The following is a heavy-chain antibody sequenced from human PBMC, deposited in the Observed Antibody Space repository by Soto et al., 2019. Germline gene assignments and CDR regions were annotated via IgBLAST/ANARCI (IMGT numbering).Heavy chain of an antibody. V-gene: IGHV4-31*03. Sequence: QVRLEESGPGLVKPSETLSLICSVSGGSVNNANYFWNWIRHHPETGLEWIGYIYYSGSTRYNPSFKTRATLSIDTSKNQSSLRLNSVTVADTAVYFCARDADYGGSRGGMDVWGRGTTVTVSS. J-gene: IGHJ6*02. D-gene: IGHD4-17*01. CDR3: ARDADYGGSRGGMDV. CDR1: GGSVNNANYF. CDR2: IYYSGST.